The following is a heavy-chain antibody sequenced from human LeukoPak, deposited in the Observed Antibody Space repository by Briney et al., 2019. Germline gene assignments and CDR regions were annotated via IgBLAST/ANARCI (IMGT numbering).Heavy chain of an antibody. V-gene: IGHV4-61*02. CDR1: GGSISSGSYY. CDR2: IYTSGST. Sequence: SQTLSLTCTVSGGSISSGSYYWSWIRQPAGKGLEWIGRIYTSGSTNYNPSLKSRVTISVDTSKNPFSLKLSSVTAADTAVYYCARDFGWGYCSSTSCYDAFDIWGQGTMVTVSS. D-gene: IGHD2-2*01. CDR3: ARDFGWGYCSSTSCYDAFDI. J-gene: IGHJ3*02.